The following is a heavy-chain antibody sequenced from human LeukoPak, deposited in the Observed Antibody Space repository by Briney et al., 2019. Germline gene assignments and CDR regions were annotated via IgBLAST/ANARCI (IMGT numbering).Heavy chain of an antibody. CDR1: GDSISGYY. Sequence: PSETLSLTCTVFGDSISGYYWNWIRQPPGKGLEWVGYVLYSGDTNYNPSLKSRVTISLGTSKNQFSLKLGSVTAAGTAVYFCARGARRGALPIFDSWGQGTLVTVSS. CDR2: VLYSGDT. D-gene: IGHD1-26*01. V-gene: IGHV4-59*12. J-gene: IGHJ4*02. CDR3: ARGARRGALPIFDS.